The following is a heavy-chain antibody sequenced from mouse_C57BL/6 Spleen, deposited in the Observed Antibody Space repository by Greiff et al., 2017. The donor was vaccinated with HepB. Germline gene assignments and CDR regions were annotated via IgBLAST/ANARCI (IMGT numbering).Heavy chain of an antibody. D-gene: IGHD2-4*01. CDR2: ISYDGSN. CDR3: ASLYYDYDGFAY. J-gene: IGHJ3*01. Sequence: EVKLVESGPGLVKPSQSLSLTCSVTGYSITSGYYWNWIRQFPGNKLEWMGYISYDGSNNYNPSLKNRISITRDTSKNQFFLKLNSVTTEDTATYYCASLYYDYDGFAYWGQGTLVTVSA. CDR1: GYSITSGYY. V-gene: IGHV3-6*01.